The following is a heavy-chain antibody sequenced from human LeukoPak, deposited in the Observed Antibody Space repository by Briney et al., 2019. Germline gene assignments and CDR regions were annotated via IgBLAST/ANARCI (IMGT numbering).Heavy chain of an antibody. J-gene: IGHJ4*02. Sequence: GASVKVSCKASGGTFSSYTISWVRQAPGQGLEWMGRIIPILGIANYAQKFQGRVTITADKSTSTAYMELSSLRSEDTAVYYCASHYYDSSGYLDYWGQGTLVTVSS. CDR2: IIPILGIA. CDR1: GGTFSSYT. V-gene: IGHV1-69*02. D-gene: IGHD3-22*01. CDR3: ASHYYDSSGYLDY.